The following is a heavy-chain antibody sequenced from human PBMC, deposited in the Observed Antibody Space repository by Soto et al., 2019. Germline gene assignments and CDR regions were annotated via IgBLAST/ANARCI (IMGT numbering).Heavy chain of an antibody. D-gene: IGHD2-2*01. CDR1: GYTFTSYD. CDR3: ARHDCISSSCYYYYYYVMDV. J-gene: IGHJ6*02. V-gene: IGHV1-8*01. CDR2: MNPNSDNT. Sequence: ASVKVSCKASGYTFTSYDINWVRQATGQGLEWMGWMNPNSDNTNYAQKFQGRVTITTNKSTSTAYMELSSLRSEDTAVYYCARHDCISSSCYYYYYYVMDVWGQGTTVTVSS.